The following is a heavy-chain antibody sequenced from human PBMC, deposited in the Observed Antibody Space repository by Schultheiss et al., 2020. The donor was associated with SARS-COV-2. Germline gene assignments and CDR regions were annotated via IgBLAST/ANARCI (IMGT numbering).Heavy chain of an antibody. CDR1: GGSIISNY. J-gene: IGHJ4*02. Sequence: ETLSLTCTVSGGSIISNYWTWIRQSPGKGLEWIGYVFDSGTTNYNPSLKSRVTISMDTSKNHFSLRMRYVTAADTAVYYCARYTTSSSVDHWGQGTLVTVSS. D-gene: IGHD2-2*02. V-gene: IGHV4-59*08. CDR2: VFDSGTT. CDR3: ARYTTSSSVDH.